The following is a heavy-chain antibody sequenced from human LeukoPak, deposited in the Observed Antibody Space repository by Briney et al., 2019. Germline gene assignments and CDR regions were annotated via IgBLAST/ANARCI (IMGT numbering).Heavy chain of an antibody. CDR2: IYPGDSDP. D-gene: IGHD2-15*01. CDR3: AKLGYCSGVSCYSYSDN. J-gene: IGHJ4*02. CDR1: GYSFTNYW. Sequence: HGESLKISCKGSGYSFTNYWIGWVRQMPGKGLEWMGIIYPGDSDPKYSPSFQGQVTSSADKSISTAYWQWTSLKASDTAMYYCAKLGYCSGVSCYSYSDNWGQGTLVTVSS. V-gene: IGHV5-51*01.